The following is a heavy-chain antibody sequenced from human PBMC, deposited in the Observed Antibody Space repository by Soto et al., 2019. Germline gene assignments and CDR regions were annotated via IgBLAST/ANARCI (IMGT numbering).Heavy chain of an antibody. D-gene: IGHD6-13*01. J-gene: IGHJ4*02. Sequence: EVQLLESGGGLVQPGGSLRLSCAASGFTFSSYAMSWVRQAPGKGLEWVSAISGSGGSTYYADSVKGRFAISRDNSKNTLYLQMNSLRAEDTAVYYCAKDVLELVRFAYWGQGTLVTVSS. CDR3: AKDVLELVRFAY. V-gene: IGHV3-23*01. CDR1: GFTFSSYA. CDR2: ISGSGGST.